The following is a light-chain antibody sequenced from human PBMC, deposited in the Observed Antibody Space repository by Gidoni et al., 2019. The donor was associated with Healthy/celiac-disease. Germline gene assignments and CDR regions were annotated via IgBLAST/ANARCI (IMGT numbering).Light chain of an antibody. J-gene: IGKJ1*01. Sequence: DIVMTQSPDSLAVSLGERATINCKSSQSVLYSSNNQNYLAWYQQKPGQPPKLLIYWASTRESGVPDRFSGGGSGTDVTLTISSLQAEDVAVYYCQQYYSTPRTFGQGTKVEIK. CDR1: QSVLYSSNNQNY. CDR2: WAS. CDR3: QQYYSTPRT. V-gene: IGKV4-1*01.